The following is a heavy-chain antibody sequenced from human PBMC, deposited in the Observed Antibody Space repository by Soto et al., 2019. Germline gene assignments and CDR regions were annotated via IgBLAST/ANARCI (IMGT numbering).Heavy chain of an antibody. J-gene: IGHJ5*02. D-gene: IGHD2-2*01. CDR1: GYTFTSYA. CDR2: INAGNGNT. V-gene: IGHV1-3*01. CDR3: ARDLRQLLFSWFDP. Sequence: ASVKVSCKASGYTFTSYAMHWVRQAPGQRLEWMGWINAGNGNTKYSQKFQGRVTITRDTSASTAYTELSSLRSEDTAVYYCARDLRQLLFSWFDPWGQGTLVTVSS.